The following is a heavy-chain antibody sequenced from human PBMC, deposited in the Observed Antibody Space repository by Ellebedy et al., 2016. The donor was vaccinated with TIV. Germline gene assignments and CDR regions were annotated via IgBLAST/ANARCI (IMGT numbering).Heavy chain of an antibody. Sequence: ASVKVSXKASRYTFTSYYMHWVRQAPGQGLEWMGIINPSGGSTNYAQKFQGRVTITADESTSTAYMELSSLRSEDTAVYYCARDGFETGIVGAGLDYWGQGTLVTVSS. J-gene: IGHJ4*02. CDR2: INPSGGST. D-gene: IGHD1-26*01. V-gene: IGHV1-46*01. CDR1: RYTFTSYY. CDR3: ARDGFETGIVGAGLDY.